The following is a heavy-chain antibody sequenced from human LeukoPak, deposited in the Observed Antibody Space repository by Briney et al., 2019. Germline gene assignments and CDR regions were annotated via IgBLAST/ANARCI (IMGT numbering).Heavy chain of an antibody. Sequence: GASVKVSCKASGYSFTGFFIHWVRQAPGQGLEWMGRLNPSTGATNYAQTFQGRVTMTRDTSIDTAYMEVSALSSDDTAVYYCATTFSGSYPEIDYWGQGTLVTVSS. J-gene: IGHJ4*02. CDR1: GYSFTGFF. CDR2: LNPSTGAT. V-gene: IGHV1-2*02. D-gene: IGHD6-19*01. CDR3: ATTFSGSYPEIDY.